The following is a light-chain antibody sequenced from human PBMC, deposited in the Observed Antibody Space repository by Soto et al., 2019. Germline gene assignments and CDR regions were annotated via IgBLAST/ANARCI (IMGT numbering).Light chain of an antibody. J-gene: IGKJ4*01. CDR2: AAS. CDR3: QQANSFPLT. Sequence: DSQMTQSPCSVSASVGDRVTITCRASQGISSSLAWYQQKPGKAPNLLIYAASNLQSGVPSRFSGSVSGTDFSLTISSLQPEDFAPYYCQQANSFPLTFGGGTKVEVK. CDR1: QGISSS. V-gene: IGKV1-12*01.